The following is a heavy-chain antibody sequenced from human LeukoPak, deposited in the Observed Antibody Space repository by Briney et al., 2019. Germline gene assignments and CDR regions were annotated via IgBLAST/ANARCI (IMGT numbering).Heavy chain of an antibody. CDR1: GGSISSSSYY. Sequence: PSETLSLTCTVSGGSISSSSYYWGWIRQPPGKGLEWIGSIYYSGSTYYNPSLKSRVTISVDTSKNQFSLKLSSVTAADTAVYYCARYRDYYYMDVWGKGTTVTVSS. CDR3: ARYRDYYYMDV. D-gene: IGHD4-11*01. CDR2: IYYSGST. V-gene: IGHV4-39*07. J-gene: IGHJ6*03.